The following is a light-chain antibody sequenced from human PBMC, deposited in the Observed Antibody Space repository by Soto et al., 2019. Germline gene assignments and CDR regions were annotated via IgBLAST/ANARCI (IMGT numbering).Light chain of an antibody. Sequence: QSVLTQPASVSGSPGQSIAISCTGTSSDVGGYKYVSWYQQHPAKVPELMIYDVSNRPSGVSDRFSGSKSGNTASLTISGLQAEDEADYYCYSYTTSGTYVFGTGTKVTV. V-gene: IGLV2-14*01. J-gene: IGLJ1*01. CDR1: SSDVGGYKY. CDR2: DVS. CDR3: YSYTTSGTYV.